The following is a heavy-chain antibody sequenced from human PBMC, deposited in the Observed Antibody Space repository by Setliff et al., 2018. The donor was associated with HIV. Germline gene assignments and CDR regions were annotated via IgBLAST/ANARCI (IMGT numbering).Heavy chain of an antibody. J-gene: IGHJ6*02. V-gene: IGHV3-23*01. CDR1: GFTFGSYA. CDR2: ISGSGDST. CDR3: ARDLRATYEGFSFHDFDYFAMDV. D-gene: IGHD5-12*01. Sequence: PGGSLRLSCAPSGFTFGSYAMSWVRQAPGKGLEWVSVISGSGDSTFYADSLKGRFTISRDNSKNTLYLQMNSLRAEDTAVYYCARDLRATYEGFSFHDFDYFAMDVWGQGTTVTVSS.